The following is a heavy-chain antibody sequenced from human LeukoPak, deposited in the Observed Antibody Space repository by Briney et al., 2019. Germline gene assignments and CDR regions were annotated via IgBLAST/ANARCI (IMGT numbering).Heavy chain of an antibody. CDR2: IYYSGST. V-gene: IGHV4-31*03. Sequence: PSQTLSLTCTVSGGSISSGGYYWSWIRQHPGKGLEWIGYIYYSGSTYYNPSLKSRVTISVDTSKNQFSLKLSSVTAADTAVYYCARVPRNGSSWEDRDSYFDYWGQGTLVTVSS. CDR1: GGSISSGGYY. J-gene: IGHJ4*02. D-gene: IGHD6-13*01. CDR3: ARVPRNGSSWEDRDSYFDY.